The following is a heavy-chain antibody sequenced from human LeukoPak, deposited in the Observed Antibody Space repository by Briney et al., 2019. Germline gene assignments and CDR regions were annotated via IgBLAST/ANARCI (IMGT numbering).Heavy chain of an antibody. V-gene: IGHV4-39*07. D-gene: IGHD3-22*01. J-gene: IGHJ4*02. Sequence: SETLSLTCTVSGGSISSSSYYWGWIRQPPGKGLEWIGSIYYSGSTYYNPSLKSRVTISVDTSKNQFSLKLSSVTAADTAVYYCASMLRDYYDSCGLYYFDYWGQGTLVTVSS. CDR1: GGSISSSSYY. CDR3: ASMLRDYYDSCGLYYFDY. CDR2: IYYSGST.